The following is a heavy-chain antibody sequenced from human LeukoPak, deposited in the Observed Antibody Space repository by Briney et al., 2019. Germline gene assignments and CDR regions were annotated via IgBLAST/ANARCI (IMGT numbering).Heavy chain of an antibody. CDR1: GFTFSSYW. D-gene: IGHD5-18*01. CDR3: ARDLGILLWCLDC. CDR2: INSDGSTT. V-gene: IGHV3-74*01. Sequence: PGGSLRLSCAASGFTFSSYWMHWVRQAPGKGLVWVSRINSDGSTTSYADSVKGRFTISRDSAKNTLYLQMNSLRAEDTAVYYCARDLGILLWCLDCWGQGTLVTVSS. J-gene: IGHJ4*02.